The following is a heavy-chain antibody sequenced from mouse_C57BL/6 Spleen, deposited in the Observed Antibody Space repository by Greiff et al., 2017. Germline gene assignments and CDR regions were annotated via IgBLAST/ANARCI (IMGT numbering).Heavy chain of an antibody. V-gene: IGHV1-18*01. CDR1: GYTFTDYN. Sequence: EVQLQQSGPELVKPGASVKIPCKASGYTFTDYNMDWVKQSHGKSLEWIGDINPNNGGTSYNQKFKGKATLTVDKSSRTAYMELRSLTSEDTAVYYCARDGVDYAMDYWGQGTSVTVSS. CDR3: ARDGVDYAMDY. CDR2: INPNNGGT. J-gene: IGHJ4*01.